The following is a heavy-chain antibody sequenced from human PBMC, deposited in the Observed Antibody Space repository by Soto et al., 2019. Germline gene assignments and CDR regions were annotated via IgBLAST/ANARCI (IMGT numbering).Heavy chain of an antibody. Sequence: ASVKVSCKASGYDFTDHYIHWVRQAPGQGLEWMGIISPDGGSTRYSQQFQARITMTRDTSTSTDYMELSSLRSEDTAVYYCARAPRGGVIIVISSAQLDYWRKGTLVIVSS. J-gene: IGHJ4*02. CDR1: GYDFTDHY. CDR3: ARAPRGGVIIVISSAQLDY. V-gene: IGHV1-46*01. D-gene: IGHD3-10*01. CDR2: ISPDGGST.